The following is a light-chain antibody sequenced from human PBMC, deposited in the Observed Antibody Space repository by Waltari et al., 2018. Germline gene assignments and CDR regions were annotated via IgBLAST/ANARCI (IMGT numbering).Light chain of an antibody. V-gene: IGLV2-14*01. CDR2: GVT. Sequence: QSALPQPASVTGSPGQSLTITCTGSNSDIGNYDFLSWYQQHPGTAPKLLIFGVTARPSGVSDRFSGSKSGSAASLTISGLLPEDEAIYFCASYTSRSPVAIFGSGTKV. CDR3: ASYTSRSPVAI. CDR1: NSDIGNYDF. J-gene: IGLJ1*01.